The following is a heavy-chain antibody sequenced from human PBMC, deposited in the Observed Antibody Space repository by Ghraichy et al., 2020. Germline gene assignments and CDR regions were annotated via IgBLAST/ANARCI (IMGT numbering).Heavy chain of an antibody. CDR1: GFTFSSYA. Sequence: GGSLRLSCAASGFTFSSYAMSWVRQAPGKGLEWVSAISGSGGSTYYADSVKGRFTISRDNSKNTLYLQMNSLRAEDTAVYYCAKARRSSVAVAGRGDYWGQGTLVTVSS. D-gene: IGHD6-19*01. V-gene: IGHV3-23*01. CDR3: AKARRSSVAVAGRGDY. J-gene: IGHJ4*02. CDR2: ISGSGGST.